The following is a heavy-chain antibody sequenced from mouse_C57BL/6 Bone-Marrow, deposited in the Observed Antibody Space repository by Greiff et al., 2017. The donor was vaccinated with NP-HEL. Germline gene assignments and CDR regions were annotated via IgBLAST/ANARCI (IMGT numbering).Heavy chain of an antibody. CDR2: IYPGSGST. Sequence: QVQLQQPGAELVKPGASVKMSCKASGYTFTSYWLTWVKQRPGQGLEWIGDIYPGSGSTTYNEKFKSKATLTVDTSSSTAYMQLSSLTSEDSAVYYCARCDYDEAWFAYWGQGTLVTVSA. CDR3: ARCDYDEAWFAY. CDR1: GYTFTSYW. V-gene: IGHV1-55*01. J-gene: IGHJ3*01. D-gene: IGHD2-4*01.